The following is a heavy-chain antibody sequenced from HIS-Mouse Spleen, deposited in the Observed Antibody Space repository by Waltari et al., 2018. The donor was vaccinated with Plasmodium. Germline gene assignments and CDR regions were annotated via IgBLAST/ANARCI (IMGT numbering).Heavy chain of an antibody. CDR2: IKQDGSEK. J-gene: IGHJ2*01. Sequence: EVQLVESGGGLVQPGGSLRLYCAPSGFTFISYWMSWVRQAPGKGLEWVANIKQDGSEKYYVDSVKGRFTISRDNAKNSLYLQMNSLRAEDTAVYYCASSWYWYFDLWGRGTLVTVSS. V-gene: IGHV3-7*01. D-gene: IGHD6-13*01. CDR1: GFTFISYW. CDR3: ASSWYWYFDL.